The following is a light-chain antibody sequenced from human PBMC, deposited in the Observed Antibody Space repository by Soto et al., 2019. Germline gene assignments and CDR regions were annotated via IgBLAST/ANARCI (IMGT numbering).Light chain of an antibody. CDR1: QSLLANCNNKNC. J-gene: IGKJ2*01. V-gene: IGKV4-1*01. CDR2: WAS. CDR3: QHFFSPPLP. Sequence: DIVMTQSPDSLAVSLGQRATINCKSSQSLLANCNNKNCLAWYQHKPGQPPKMLILWASTRESGVPDRFSGSGSGTDFTLTIISLQAEDAAVHYCQHFFSPPLPFGQGTKLEIK.